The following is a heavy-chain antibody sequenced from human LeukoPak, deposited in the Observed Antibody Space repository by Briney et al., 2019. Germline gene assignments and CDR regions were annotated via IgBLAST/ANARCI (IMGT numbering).Heavy chain of an antibody. J-gene: IGHJ6*03. CDR1: GFTFSSYW. Sequence: GGSLRLSCAASGFTFSSYWMHWVRQAPGKGLVWVSRINSDGRSTNYADSVKGRFTISRDNAKNTLYLQMNSLRAEDTAVYYCARGLNGTIFGVVTYYYYYYMDVWGKGTTVTVSS. CDR2: INSDGRST. D-gene: IGHD3-3*01. V-gene: IGHV3-74*01. CDR3: ARGLNGTIFGVVTYYYYYYMDV.